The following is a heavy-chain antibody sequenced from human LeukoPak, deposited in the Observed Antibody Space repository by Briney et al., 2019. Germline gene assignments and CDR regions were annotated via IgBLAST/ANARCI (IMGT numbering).Heavy chain of an antibody. CDR2: IYYSGST. CDR1: GGSISSYY. CDR3: ARDNYSNSSYGMDV. V-gene: IGHV4-59*01. J-gene: IGHJ6*02. Sequence: PSETLSLTCTVSGGSISSYYWSWIRQPPGKGLEWIGYIYYSGSTNYNPSLKSRVTISVDTSKNQFSLKLSSVTAADTAVYYCARDNYSNSSYGMDVWGQGTTVTVSS. D-gene: IGHD4-11*01.